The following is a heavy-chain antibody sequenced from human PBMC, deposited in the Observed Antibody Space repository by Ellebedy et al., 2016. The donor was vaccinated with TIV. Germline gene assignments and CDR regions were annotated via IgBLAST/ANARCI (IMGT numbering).Heavy chain of an antibody. CDR2: IFPGDSGT. J-gene: IGHJ2*01. CDR1: GYRFSTYW. V-gene: IGHV5-51*01. Sequence: PGGSLRLSCKGSGYRFSTYWIGWVRQMPGKGLEWMGIIFPGDSGTRYSPSFEGQVTISADKSNSTAFLQWTNLKTSDTAMYYCARRGDDYEHWHFDFWGRGTLVTVSS. CDR3: ARRGDDYEHWHFDF. D-gene: IGHD4/OR15-4a*01.